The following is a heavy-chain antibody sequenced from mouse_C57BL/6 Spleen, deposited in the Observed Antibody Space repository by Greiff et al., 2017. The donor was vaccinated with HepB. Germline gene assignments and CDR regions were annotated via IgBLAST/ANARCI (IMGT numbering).Heavy chain of an antibody. J-gene: IGHJ4*01. V-gene: IGHV1-55*01. D-gene: IGHD2-3*01. Sequence: VKLQESGAELVKPGASVKMSCKASGYTFTSYWITWVKQRPGQGLEWIGDIYPGSGSTNYNEKFKSKATLTVDTSSSTAYMQLSSLTSEDSAVYYCARGRDDGYYVGAMDYWGQGTSVTVSS. CDR2: IYPGSGST. CDR3: ARGRDDGYYVGAMDY. CDR1: GYTFTSYW.